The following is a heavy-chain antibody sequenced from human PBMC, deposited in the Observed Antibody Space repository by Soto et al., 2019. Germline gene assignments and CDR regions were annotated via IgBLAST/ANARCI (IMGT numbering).Heavy chain of an antibody. CDR3: ARVFKSDYVWGSYLPGYYYGMDV. D-gene: IGHD3-16*02. CDR1: GFTFSSYA. Sequence: QVQLVESGGGVVQPGRSLRLSCAASGFTFSSYAMHWVRQAPGKGLEWVAVISYDGSNKYYADSVKGRFTISRDNSKNPLYLQMNCLRAEDTPVYYCARVFKSDYVWGSYLPGYYYGMDVWGQGTTVTVSS. J-gene: IGHJ6*02. CDR2: ISYDGSNK. V-gene: IGHV3-30-3*01.